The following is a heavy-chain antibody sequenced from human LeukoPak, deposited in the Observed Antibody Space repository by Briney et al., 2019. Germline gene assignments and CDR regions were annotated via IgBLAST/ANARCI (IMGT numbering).Heavy chain of an antibody. V-gene: IGHV1-69*05. J-gene: IGHJ4*02. Sequence: SVKVSCKASGGTFSSYAISWVRQAPGQGLEWMGRIIPIFGTANYAQKFQGRVTITTDASTSTAYMELSSLRSEDTAVYYCARMPLPAGTIEDYWGQGTLVTVSS. CDR1: GGTFSSYA. CDR3: ARMPLPAGTIEDY. CDR2: IIPIFGTA. D-gene: IGHD6-13*01.